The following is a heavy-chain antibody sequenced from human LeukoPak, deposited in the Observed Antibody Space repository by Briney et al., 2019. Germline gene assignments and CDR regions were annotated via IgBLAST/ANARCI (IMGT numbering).Heavy chain of an antibody. D-gene: IGHD2-15*01. Sequence: SETLSLTCTVSGGSISSYYWSWIPQPPGKGLEWIGYIYYSGSTNYNPSLKSRVTISVDTSKNQFSLKLSSVTAADTAVYYCATYCSGGSCYGYWGQGTLVTVSS. J-gene: IGHJ4*02. CDR1: GGSISSYY. CDR2: IYYSGST. V-gene: IGHV4-59*01. CDR3: ATYCSGGSCYGY.